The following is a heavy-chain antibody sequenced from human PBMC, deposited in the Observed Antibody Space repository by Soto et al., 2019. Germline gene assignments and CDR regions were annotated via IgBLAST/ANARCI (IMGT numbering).Heavy chain of an antibody. CDR2: IYWDDDK. CDR1: GFSLSTSGVG. CDR3: AHSRVRQYSSSWNVFFGMDV. J-gene: IGHJ6*02. D-gene: IGHD6-13*01. V-gene: IGHV2-5*02. Sequence: SGHTLVNPTQTLTLTCTFSGFSLSTSGVGVGWIRQPPGKALEWLALIYWDDDKRYSPSLKSRLSITKDTSKNQVVLTMTNMDPVDTATYYSAHSRVRQYSSSWNVFFGMDVWGQGTTVTVSS.